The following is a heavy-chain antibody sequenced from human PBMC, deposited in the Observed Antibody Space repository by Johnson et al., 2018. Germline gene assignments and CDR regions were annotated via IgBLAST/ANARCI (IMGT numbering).Heavy chain of an antibody. D-gene: IGHD3-10*01. J-gene: IGHJ6*02. CDR3: TRARNTMVRGVNYYGMDV. Sequence: VQLVESGGGLVKPGRSLRLSCTASGFTFGDYAMSWFRQAPGKGLEWVGFIRSKAYGGTTEYAASVKGRFTISRDDSKSIAYLQMNSLNTDDTAVYYCTRARNTMVRGVNYYGMDVWGQGTTVTVSS. V-gene: IGHV3-49*05. CDR1: GFTFGDYA. CDR2: IRSKAYGGTT.